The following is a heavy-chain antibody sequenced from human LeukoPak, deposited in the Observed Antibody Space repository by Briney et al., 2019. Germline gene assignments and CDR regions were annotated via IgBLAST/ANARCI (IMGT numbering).Heavy chain of an antibody. D-gene: IGHD3-22*01. CDR2: FYTGRDT. V-gene: IGHV4-4*07. CDR1: GASISAYS. J-gene: IGHJ3*02. Sequence: SETLSLTCTVPGASISAYSWNWIRQPAGKRLEWIGRFYTGRDTNYSPSLRSRVTMSVDTSKNQFSLKLCSVTAADSAVYFCARDLPYYSDTKGAFDIWGQGTMVFVSS. CDR3: ARDLPYYSDTKGAFDI.